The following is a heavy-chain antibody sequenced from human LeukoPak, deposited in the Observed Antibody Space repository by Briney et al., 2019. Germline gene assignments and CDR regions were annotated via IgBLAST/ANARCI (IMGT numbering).Heavy chain of an antibody. CDR2: IYPGDSDT. D-gene: IGHD1-7*01. V-gene: IGHV5-51*01. Sequence: GESLKISCKASGYSFTTFWIGWVRQMPGKGLEWMGIIYPGDSDTIYSPSFQGQVTISADKSISTAYLQWSSLKASDTAMYYCARQGGTGTTRNWFDPWGQGTLVTVSS. J-gene: IGHJ5*02. CDR3: ARQGGTGTTRNWFDP. CDR1: GYSFTTFW.